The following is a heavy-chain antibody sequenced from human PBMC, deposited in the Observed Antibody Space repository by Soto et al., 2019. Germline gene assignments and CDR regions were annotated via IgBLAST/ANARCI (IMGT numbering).Heavy chain of an antibody. Sequence: QLQLQESGPGLVKPSETLSLTCTVSGGSISSSSYYWGWIRQPPGKGLEWIGSIYYSGSTYYNPSLKSRVTISVDTSKNQFSLKLSSVTAADTAVYYCARRPWHYDILTGPDYWGQGTLVTVSS. CDR3: ARRPWHYDILTGPDY. D-gene: IGHD3-9*01. CDR2: IYYSGST. V-gene: IGHV4-39*01. CDR1: GGSISSSSYY. J-gene: IGHJ4*02.